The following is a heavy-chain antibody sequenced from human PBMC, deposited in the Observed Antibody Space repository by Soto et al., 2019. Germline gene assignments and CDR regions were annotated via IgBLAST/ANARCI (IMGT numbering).Heavy chain of an antibody. V-gene: IGHV3-30*18. CDR1: GFTFSSYG. D-gene: IGHD3-10*01. CDR3: AQCFGAFDY. Sequence: QVQLVESGGGVVQPGRSLRLSCAASGFTFSSYGMHWVRQAPGKGLEWVAVISYDGSNKYYADSVKGRFTISRDNSKNPLYLKMTSRRVGDTVVFSWAQCFGAFDYWGKGTLVTVSS. J-gene: IGHJ4*02. CDR2: ISYDGSNK.